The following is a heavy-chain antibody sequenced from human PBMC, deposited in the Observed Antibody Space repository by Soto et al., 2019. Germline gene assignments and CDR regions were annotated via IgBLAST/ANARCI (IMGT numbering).Heavy chain of an antibody. Sequence: EVQLVESGGDLVQPGGSLRLSCAASGFTFSSYWMHWVRQDPEKGLVWVSRINGDGISTSYADSVKGRFTMSRDNAKDTLSMNMNSLGAEDTAVYYCARIYQGTYIRGGNCYSDYWGHGTLVTVSS. V-gene: IGHV3-74*01. CDR2: INGDGIST. D-gene: IGHD2-15*01. CDR1: GFTFSSYW. CDR3: ARIYQGTYIRGGNCYSDY. J-gene: IGHJ4*01.